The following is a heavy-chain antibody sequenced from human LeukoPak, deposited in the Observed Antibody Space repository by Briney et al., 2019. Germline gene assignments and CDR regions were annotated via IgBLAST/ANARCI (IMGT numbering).Heavy chain of an antibody. J-gene: IGHJ2*01. CDR2: TFAGYSYT. CDR3: ARHFHPAETTGGYFDL. V-gene: IGHV5-51*01. D-gene: IGHD4-17*01. Sequence: GASLQISCQSSGSHFTPYWIVWVRQLPGKGLEGMGITFAGYSYTIYSPSFQGQVTISVDKSISTAYLQWSSLKASDTAMYYCARHFHPAETTGGYFDLWGRGTLVTVSA. CDR1: GSHFTPYW.